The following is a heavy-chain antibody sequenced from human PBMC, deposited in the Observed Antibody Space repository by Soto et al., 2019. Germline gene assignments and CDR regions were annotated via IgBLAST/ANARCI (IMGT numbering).Heavy chain of an antibody. D-gene: IGHD3-16*01. V-gene: IGHV3-33*01. CDR3: ARRWGYDAFDI. J-gene: IGHJ3*02. CDR2: IWYDGRNK. CDR1: GFTFSSYG. Sequence: QVQLVESGGGVVQPGRSLRLSCAASGFTFSSYGMHWVRQAPGKGLAWVAVIWYDGRNKYYADSVKGRFTISRDNSKNTLYLQMNRLRAEDTAVYYCARRWGYDAFDIWGQGTMVTVSS.